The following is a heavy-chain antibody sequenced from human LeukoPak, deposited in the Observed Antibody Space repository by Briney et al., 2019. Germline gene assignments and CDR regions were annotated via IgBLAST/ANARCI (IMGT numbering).Heavy chain of an antibody. D-gene: IGHD5-18*01. J-gene: IGHJ4*02. CDR2: ISWNSGSI. CDR3: ARGYSYGYVGIDC. CDR1: GFTFDDYA. V-gene: IGHV3-9*03. Sequence: PGRSLRLSCAASGFTFDDYAMHWVRQAPGKGLEWVSGISWNSGSIGYADSVKGRFTISRDNAKNSLYLQMNSLRAEDMALYYCARGYSYGYVGIDCWGQGTLVTVSS.